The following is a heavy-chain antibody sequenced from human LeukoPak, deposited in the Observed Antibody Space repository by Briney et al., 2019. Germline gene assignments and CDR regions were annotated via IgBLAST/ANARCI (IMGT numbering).Heavy chain of an antibody. V-gene: IGHV4-34*01. J-gene: IGHJ6*03. CDR1: GGSFSGYY. CDR2: INHSGST. CDR3: ARIRGFGADYYYYYMDV. Sequence: SETLSLTCAVYGGSFSGYYWSWIRQPPGKGLEWIGEINHSGSTNYNPSLKSRVTISVDTSKNQFSLNLSSVTAADTAVYYCARIRGFGADYYYYYMDVWGKGTTVTVSS. D-gene: IGHD3-10*01.